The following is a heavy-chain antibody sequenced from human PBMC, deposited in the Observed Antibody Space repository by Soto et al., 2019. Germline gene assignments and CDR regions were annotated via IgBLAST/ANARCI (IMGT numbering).Heavy chain of an antibody. J-gene: IGHJ6*02. CDR2: IIATGGST. CDR3: ANERTSHYFSYGMDV. Sequence: EVQLLESGGGLVQPGGSLRLSCAASGFTFSNYAMNWVRQAPGKGLEWVSGIIATGGSTYDADSVKGRFTLSRDNSKNTLYLQMNRLRAEDPAVYYCANERTSHYFSYGMDVWGQGTTVTVSS. V-gene: IGHV3-23*01. CDR1: GFTFSNYA. D-gene: IGHD4-17*01.